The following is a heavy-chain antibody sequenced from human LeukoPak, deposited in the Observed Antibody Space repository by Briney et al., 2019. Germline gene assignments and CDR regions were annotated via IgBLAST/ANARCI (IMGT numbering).Heavy chain of an antibody. V-gene: IGHV3-48*04. J-gene: IGHJ4*02. CDR2: ISSSSSTI. Sequence: GGSLRLSCAASGFTFSSYRMNWVRQAPGKGLEWVSYISSSSSTIYYADSVKGRFTISRDNAKNSLYLQMNSLRAEDTAVYYCARDLGWGREPGRSFDYWGQGTLVTVSS. D-gene: IGHD3-16*01. CDR1: GFTFSSYR. CDR3: ARDLGWGREPGRSFDY.